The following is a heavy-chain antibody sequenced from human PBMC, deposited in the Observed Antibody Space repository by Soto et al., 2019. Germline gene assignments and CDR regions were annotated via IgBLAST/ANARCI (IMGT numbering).Heavy chain of an antibody. V-gene: IGHV3-30*18. D-gene: IGHD3-10*01. CDR3: AKIRYYGSGSYYDY. J-gene: IGHJ4*02. Sequence: GGSLRLSCAASGFTFSSYGMHWVRQAPGKGLEWVAVISYDGSNKYYADSVKGRFTISRDNSKNTLYLQMNSLRAEDTAVYYCAKIRYYGSGSYYDYWGQGTLVTVSS. CDR1: GFTFSSYG. CDR2: ISYDGSNK.